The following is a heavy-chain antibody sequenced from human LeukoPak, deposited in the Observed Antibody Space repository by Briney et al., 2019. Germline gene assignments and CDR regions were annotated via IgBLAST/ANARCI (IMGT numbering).Heavy chain of an antibody. D-gene: IGHD3-10*01. CDR1: GGSFSGYY. Sequence: KPSETLSLTCAVYGGSFSGYYWSWIRQPAGKGLEWIGRVYTSGSTNYNPSLKSRVTISVDTSKNQFSLKLSSVTAADTAVCYCARSLGLWFGELGVGFDPWGQGTLVTVSS. J-gene: IGHJ5*02. CDR2: VYTSGST. CDR3: ARSLGLWFGELGVGFDP. V-gene: IGHV4-59*10.